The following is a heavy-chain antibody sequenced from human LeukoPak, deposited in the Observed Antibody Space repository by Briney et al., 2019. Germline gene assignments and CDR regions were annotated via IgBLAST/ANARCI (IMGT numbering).Heavy chain of an antibody. CDR2: MNPNSGNT. Sequence: GASVEVSCKASGYTFTSYDINWVLQATGQGLEWMGWMNPNSGNTGYAQKFQGRVTITRNTSISTAYMELSSLRSEDTAVYYCAIVDDFWSGYPSSYWGQGTLVTVSS. D-gene: IGHD3-3*01. CDR3: AIVDDFWSGYPSSY. J-gene: IGHJ4*02. CDR1: GYTFTSYD. V-gene: IGHV1-8*03.